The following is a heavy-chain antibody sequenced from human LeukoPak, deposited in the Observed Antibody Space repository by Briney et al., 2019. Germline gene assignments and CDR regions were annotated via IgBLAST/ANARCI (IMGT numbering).Heavy chain of an antibody. Sequence: SETLSLTCTVSGGSISSGSYYWSWIRQPAGKGLEWIGRIYTSGSTNYSPSLKSRVTISVDTSKNQFSLKLSSVTAADTAVYYCARVGAAAFDPWGQGTLVTVSS. CDR1: GGSISSGSYY. CDR3: ARVGAAAFDP. V-gene: IGHV4-61*02. J-gene: IGHJ5*02. CDR2: IYTSGST. D-gene: IGHD6-13*01.